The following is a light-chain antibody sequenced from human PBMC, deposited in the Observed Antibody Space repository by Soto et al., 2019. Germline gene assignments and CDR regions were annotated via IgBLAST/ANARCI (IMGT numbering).Light chain of an antibody. CDR3: QQLNSYPRT. CDR2: AAS. J-gene: IGKJ1*01. V-gene: IGKV1-9*01. Sequence: DIQLTQSPSFLSASLGDRVTITCRASQGIRSYLAWYQQKPGKAPKLLIYAASTFQSGVPSRFSGSGSGTEFTLTISSLQPEDFATYYCQQLNSYPRTFGQGTKVEIK. CDR1: QGIRSY.